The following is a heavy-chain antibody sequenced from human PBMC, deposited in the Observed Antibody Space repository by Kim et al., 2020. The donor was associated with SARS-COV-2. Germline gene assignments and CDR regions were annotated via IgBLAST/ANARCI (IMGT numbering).Heavy chain of an antibody. CDR3: ASLYGELRNWFDP. V-gene: IGHV4-4*02. CDR2: IYHSGST. Sequence: SETLSLTCAVSGGSISSSNWWSWVRQPPGKGLEWIGEIYHSGSTNYNPSLKSRVTISVDKSKNQFSLKLSSVTAADTAVYYCASLYGELRNWFDPWGQGTLVTVSS. D-gene: IGHD4-17*01. J-gene: IGHJ5*02. CDR1: GGSISSSNW.